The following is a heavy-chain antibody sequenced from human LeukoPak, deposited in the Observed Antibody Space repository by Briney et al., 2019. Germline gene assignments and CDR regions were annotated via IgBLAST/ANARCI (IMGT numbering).Heavy chain of an antibody. CDR2: IIPTFNIA. D-gene: IGHD2-15*01. CDR1: GYTFTGYY. J-gene: IGHJ6*03. Sequence: GASVKVSCKASGYTFTGYYMHWVRQAPGQGLEWMGGIIPTFNIANYAQEFQGRFTIIADKSTSTAYMELSSLKSDDTAVYYCARGHPYCSGDSCYREVMVWNYYYMDVWGKGTTVTVSS. CDR3: ARGHPYCSGDSCYREVMVWNYYYMDV. V-gene: IGHV1-69*10.